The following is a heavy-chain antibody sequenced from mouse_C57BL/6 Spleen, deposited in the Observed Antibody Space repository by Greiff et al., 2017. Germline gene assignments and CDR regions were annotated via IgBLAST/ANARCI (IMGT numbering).Heavy chain of an antibody. V-gene: IGHV1-81*01. CDR3: ARAYDGHYCY. D-gene: IGHD2-3*01. CDR1: GYTFTSYG. CDR2: IYPRSGNT. J-gene: IGHJ2*01. Sequence: QVQLKESGAELARPGASVKLSCKASGYTFTSYGISWVKQRTGQGLEWIGEIYPRSGNTYYNEKFKGKATLTADKSSSTAYMELRSLTSEDSAVYFCARAYDGHYCYWGQGTTLTVSS.